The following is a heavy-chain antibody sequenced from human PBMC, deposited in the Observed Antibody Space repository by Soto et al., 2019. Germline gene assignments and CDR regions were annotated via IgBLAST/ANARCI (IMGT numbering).Heavy chain of an antibody. V-gene: IGHV4-59*01. CDR1: GDYFSTYG. CDR2: IYYSGSN. CDR3: ARTRDGYTAFDY. Sequence: SETLSLTCTVSGDYFSTYGWTWIRQPPGKGLEWIGYIYYSGSNKYKPSLKKRVNISIDTSKNQFSLNVISVTAADTAMYYCARTRDGYTAFDYWGQGTLVTVSS. J-gene: IGHJ4*02. D-gene: IGHD6-25*01.